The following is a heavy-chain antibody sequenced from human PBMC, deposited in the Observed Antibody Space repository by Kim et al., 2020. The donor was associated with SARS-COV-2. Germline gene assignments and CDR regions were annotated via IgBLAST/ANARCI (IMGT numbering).Heavy chain of an antibody. Sequence: SETLSLTCTVSGGSISSYYWSWIRQPPGKGLEWIGYIYYSGSTNYNPSLKSRVTISVDTSKNQFSLKLSSVTAADTAVYYCAREWELEAFDIWGQGTMVTVSS. CDR1: GGSISSYY. D-gene: IGHD1-26*01. J-gene: IGHJ3*02. V-gene: IGHV4-59*13. CDR3: AREWELEAFDI. CDR2: IYYSGST.